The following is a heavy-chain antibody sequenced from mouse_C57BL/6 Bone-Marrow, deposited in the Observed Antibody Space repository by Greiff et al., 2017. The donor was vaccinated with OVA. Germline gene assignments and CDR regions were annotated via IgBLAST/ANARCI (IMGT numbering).Heavy chain of an antibody. D-gene: IGHD1-1*01. CDR2: FYPGSGSI. Sequence: QVQLQQSGAELVQPGASVKLSCKASGYTFTEYTIHWVQQRSGQGLEWIGWFYPGSGSIKYNETFKDKATLTADKSSSTVYMQLSRLTSEDSAVYFCASHEDYGNPFAYWGQGTLVTVSA. CDR1: GYTFTEYT. V-gene: IGHV1-62-2*01. J-gene: IGHJ3*01. CDR3: ASHEDYGNPFAY.